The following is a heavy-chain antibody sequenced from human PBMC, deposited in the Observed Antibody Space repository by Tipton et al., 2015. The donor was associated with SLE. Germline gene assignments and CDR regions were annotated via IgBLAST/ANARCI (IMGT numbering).Heavy chain of an antibody. V-gene: IGHV4-59*12. CDR2: IYYSGTA. CDR1: GGSITTYY. CDR3: ARDSIYSGSDY. D-gene: IGHD1-26*01. Sequence: TLSLTCSVSGGSITTYYWSWIRQTPGKGLEWIGYIYYSGTANYNPSLKSRVTMSVDTSKNQFSLKLSSVTAADTAVYYCARDSIYSGSDYWGQGTLVTVYS. J-gene: IGHJ4*02.